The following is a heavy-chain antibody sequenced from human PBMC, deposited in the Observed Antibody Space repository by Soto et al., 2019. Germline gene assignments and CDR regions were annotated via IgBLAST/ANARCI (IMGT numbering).Heavy chain of an antibody. V-gene: IGHV3-23*01. D-gene: IGHD4-17*01. J-gene: IGHJ4*02. CDR1: GFTFSSYA. CDR2: ISGSGGST. Sequence: EVQLLESGGGLVQPGGSLRLSCAASGFTFSSYAMSWVRQAPGKGLEWVSAISGSGGSTYYADSVKGRFTISRDNSKNTLYLQTNSLRAEDTAVYYCAKDPELYGDYACWGQGTLVTVSS. CDR3: AKDPELYGDYAC.